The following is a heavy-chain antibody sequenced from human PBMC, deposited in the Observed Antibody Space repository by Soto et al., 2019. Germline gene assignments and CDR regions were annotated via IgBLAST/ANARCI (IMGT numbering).Heavy chain of an antibody. D-gene: IGHD4-17*01. V-gene: IGHV1-18*01. Sequence: QVQLVQSGAEVKKPGASVKVSCKASGYTFTSYGISWVRQAPGQGLEWMGWISAYNGNTNYAQKLQGRGNINTDTSTSTAYMEMRSLRSDDTAVYYCARTHPKMTPVSEGAFDIRGQGTMVTVSS. CDR1: GYTFTSYG. CDR2: ISAYNGNT. J-gene: IGHJ3*02. CDR3: ARTHPKMTPVSEGAFDI.